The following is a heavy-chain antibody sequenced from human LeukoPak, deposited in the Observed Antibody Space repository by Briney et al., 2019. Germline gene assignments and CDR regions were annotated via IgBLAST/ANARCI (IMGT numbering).Heavy chain of an antibody. CDR3: ARDSCTSTSCYLSF. D-gene: IGHD2-2*01. CDR1: GFTFGLYT. J-gene: IGHJ1*01. V-gene: IGHV3-21*01. CDR2: ISTSSNYI. Sequence: GGSLRLSCAASGFTFGLYTMNWVRQTPGKGLEWVSSISTSSNYITYADSVKGRFTISRDNAKDSLYMQMNGLRAEDTAVYYCARDSCTSTSCYLSFWGQGTLDTVSS.